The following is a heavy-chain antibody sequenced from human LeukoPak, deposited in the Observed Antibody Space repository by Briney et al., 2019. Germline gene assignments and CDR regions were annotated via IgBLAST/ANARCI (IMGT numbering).Heavy chain of an antibody. CDR3: ARDSTAFDY. CDR1: GDSVSSDRAT. J-gene: IGHJ4*02. CDR2: TYYRSRWYN. V-gene: IGHV6-1*01. Sequence: SKTLSLTCAISGDSVSSDRATWNWIRQSPSRGLEWLGRTYYRSRWYNDYAVSVKSRISINPDTSKNQFSLQLSSVTPEDTAVYYCARDSTAFDYWGQGTLVTVSS.